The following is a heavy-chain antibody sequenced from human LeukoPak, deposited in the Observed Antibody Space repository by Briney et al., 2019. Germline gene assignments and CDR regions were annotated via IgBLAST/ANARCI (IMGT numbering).Heavy chain of an antibody. CDR1: GFILSDYD. CDR3: ARGQWQFDL. Sequence: GGSLRLTCAASGFILSDYDFNCCLQDPGKGLEGGSYDISSENIIYYAESVKGRFTISRDIAKNSLYSQMSSLRADDTAVYYCARGQWQFDLWGQGTLVTVSS. CDR2: DISSENII. D-gene: IGHD6-19*01. V-gene: IGHV3-48*03. J-gene: IGHJ5*02.